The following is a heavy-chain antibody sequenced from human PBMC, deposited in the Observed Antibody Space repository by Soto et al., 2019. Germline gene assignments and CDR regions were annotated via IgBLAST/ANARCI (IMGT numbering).Heavy chain of an antibody. Sequence: QVQLVQSGAEVKKPGSSVKVSCKASGGTFSSYAISWVRQAPGQGVEWMGGIIPIFGTANYAQKVQGRVTITADESTSTGYMEMSSLRSEDTAVYYCARVGAYNWNPGFAFDSWGQGTMVTVSS. CDR1: GGTFSSYA. J-gene: IGHJ3*01. D-gene: IGHD1-20*01. CDR3: ARVGAYNWNPGFAFDS. V-gene: IGHV1-69*01. CDR2: IIPIFGTA.